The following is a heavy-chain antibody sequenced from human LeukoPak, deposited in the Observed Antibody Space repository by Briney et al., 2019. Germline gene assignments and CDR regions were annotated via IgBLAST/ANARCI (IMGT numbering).Heavy chain of an antibody. J-gene: IGHJ5*02. CDR2: INPNSGGT. V-gene: IGHV1-2*02. D-gene: IGHD3-3*01. CDR3: ARDNQIRNDFWSGYSDWFDP. CDR1: GYTFTGYY. Sequence: ASVKVSCKASGYTFTGYYIHWVRQAPGQGLEWMGWINPNSGGTNYAQNFQGRVTMTRDTSISTAYMELSRLRSDDTAVYYCARDNQIRNDFWSGYSDWFDPWGQGTLVTVSS.